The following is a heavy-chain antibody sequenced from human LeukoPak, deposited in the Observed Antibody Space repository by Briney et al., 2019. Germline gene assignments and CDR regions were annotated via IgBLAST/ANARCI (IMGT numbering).Heavy chain of an antibody. Sequence: GGSLRLSCAVSGFTFSSYWMHWVRQAPGKGLVGVSRINSDGSSTSYADSVKGRFSISRDNAKNTLYLQMNSLRAEDTAVYYCARGIAAPGRDYWGQGTLVTVSS. V-gene: IGHV3-74*01. CDR1: GFTFSSYW. D-gene: IGHD6-13*01. J-gene: IGHJ4*02. CDR2: INSDGSST. CDR3: ARGIAAPGRDY.